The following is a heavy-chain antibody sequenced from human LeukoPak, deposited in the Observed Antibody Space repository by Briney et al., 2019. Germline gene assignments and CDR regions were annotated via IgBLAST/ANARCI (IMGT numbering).Heavy chain of an antibody. V-gene: IGHV4-31*03. CDR2: IYYSGST. Sequence: PSETLSLTCTVSGGSISSGGYYWSWIRQHPGKGLEWIGYIYYSGSTYYNPSLKSRVTISVDTSKNQFSLELSSVTAADTAVYYCARLGNIVVVPAATLPTDAFDIWGQGTMVTVSS. J-gene: IGHJ3*02. D-gene: IGHD2-2*01. CDR3: ARLGNIVVVPAATLPTDAFDI. CDR1: GGSISSGGYY.